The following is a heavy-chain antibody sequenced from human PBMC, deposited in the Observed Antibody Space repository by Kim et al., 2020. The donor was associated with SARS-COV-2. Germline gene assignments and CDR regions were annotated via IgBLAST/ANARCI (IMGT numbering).Heavy chain of an antibody. CDR3: ARLSPSSWYFDY. D-gene: IGHD6-13*01. CDR1: GFTFSSSW. V-gene: IGHV3-7*01. CDR2: IKQDGSEK. Sequence: GGSLRLSCAAPGFTFSSSWMSWVRQAPGKGLEWVANIKQDGSEKYYVDSVKGRFTISRDNAKNSLYLQMNSLRAEDTAVYYCARLSPSSWYFDYWGQGTL. J-gene: IGHJ4*02.